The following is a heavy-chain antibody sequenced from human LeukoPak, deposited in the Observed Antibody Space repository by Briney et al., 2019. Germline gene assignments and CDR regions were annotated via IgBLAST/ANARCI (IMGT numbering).Heavy chain of an antibody. CDR1: GFTFSSYA. Sequence: GGSLRLSCAASGFTFSSYAMSWVRQAPGKVLEWVSAISGSGGSTYYADSVKGRFTISRDNSKNTLYLQMNSLRAEDTAVYYCAKDRYYDSSGSRTPFDYWGQGTLVTVSS. V-gene: IGHV3-23*01. CDR3: AKDRYYDSSGSRTPFDY. J-gene: IGHJ4*02. D-gene: IGHD3-22*01. CDR2: ISGSGGST.